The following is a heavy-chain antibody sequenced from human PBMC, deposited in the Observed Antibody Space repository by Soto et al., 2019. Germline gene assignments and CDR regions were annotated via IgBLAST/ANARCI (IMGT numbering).Heavy chain of an antibody. CDR3: ARDLGYYYDSSGYYDY. J-gene: IGHJ4*02. D-gene: IGHD3-22*01. CDR1: GGTFSSYA. CDR2: IIPIFGTA. Sequence: ASVKVSCKASGGTFSSYAISWVRQAPGQGLEWMGGIIPIFGTANYAQKFQGRVTITADESTSTAYMELSSLRSEDTAVYYCARDLGYYYDSSGYYDYWGQGTLVTVS. V-gene: IGHV1-69*13.